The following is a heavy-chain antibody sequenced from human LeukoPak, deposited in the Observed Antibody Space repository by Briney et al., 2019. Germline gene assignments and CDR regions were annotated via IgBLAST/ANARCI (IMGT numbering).Heavy chain of an antibody. Sequence: GGSLRLSCTASGFTFGDYAMSWVRQAPGKGPEWVGFIRRKANGGTTEYAASVKGRFTISRDDSKSIAYLQMNSLKTEDTAVYYCTSGLYYNSWSDLFDYWGQGTLVTVSS. CDR1: GFTFGDYA. CDR2: IRRKANGGTT. CDR3: TSGLYYNSWSDLFDY. D-gene: IGHD3-3*01. V-gene: IGHV3-49*04. J-gene: IGHJ4*02.